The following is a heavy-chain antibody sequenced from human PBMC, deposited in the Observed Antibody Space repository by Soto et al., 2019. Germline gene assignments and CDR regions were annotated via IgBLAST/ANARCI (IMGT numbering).Heavy chain of an antibody. V-gene: IGHV4-59*01. D-gene: IGHD3-3*01. CDR1: GGSISSYY. Sequence: SETLSLTCTVSGGSISSYYWSWIRQPPGKGLEWIGYIYYSGSTNYNPSLKSRVTISVDTSKNQFSLKLSSVTAADTAVYYCARAREGFLEWSHGMDVWGQGTTVTVSS. CDR3: ARAREGFLEWSHGMDV. CDR2: IYYSGST. J-gene: IGHJ6*02.